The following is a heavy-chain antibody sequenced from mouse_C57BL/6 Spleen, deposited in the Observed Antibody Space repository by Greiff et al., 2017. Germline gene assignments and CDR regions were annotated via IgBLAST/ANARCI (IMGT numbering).Heavy chain of an antibody. CDR3: ARDGYLDFDY. D-gene: IGHD2-3*01. Sequence: QVQLQQPGTELVKPGASVRLSCKASGSPFTSYWMHWGKQRPGQGLEWIGNINPSNGGTNYNEKFKSKATLTVDRSSSTAYMQLSSLTSEDSAVYYCARDGYLDFDYWGQGTTLTVSS. CDR2: INPSNGGT. V-gene: IGHV1-53*01. CDR1: GSPFTSYW. J-gene: IGHJ2*01.